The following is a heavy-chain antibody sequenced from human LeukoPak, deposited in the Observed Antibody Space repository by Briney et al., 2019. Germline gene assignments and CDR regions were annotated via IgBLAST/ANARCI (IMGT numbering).Heavy chain of an antibody. V-gene: IGHV4-4*02. CDR1: GGSISSSNW. CDR3: ARGTITTVTDS. D-gene: IGHD4-17*01. J-gene: IGHJ4*02. Sequence: SETLSLTCAISGGSISSSNWWTWVRQPPGKGLEWVGEIYLRGNTNYNPSLESRVTISVEGSKTQLSLRLESVTAADTAVYYCARGTITTVTDSWGPGTLVTVSS. CDR2: IYLRGNT.